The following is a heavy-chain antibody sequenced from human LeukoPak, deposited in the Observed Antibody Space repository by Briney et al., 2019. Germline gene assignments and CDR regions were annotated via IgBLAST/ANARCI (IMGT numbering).Heavy chain of an antibody. CDR2: INGDNGNT. D-gene: IGHD6-19*01. V-gene: IGHV1-3*03. CDR3: ARGGPNSGGWTLDH. Sequence: ASVKVSCKTSGYTFSSYAMHWVRQAPGQRLEWMGCINGDNGNTQYSQKFQGRVTFTRDTSASTAYMELSSLTSEDMAVFYCARGGPNSGGWTLDHWGQGTLVTVSS. J-gene: IGHJ4*02. CDR1: GYTFSSYA.